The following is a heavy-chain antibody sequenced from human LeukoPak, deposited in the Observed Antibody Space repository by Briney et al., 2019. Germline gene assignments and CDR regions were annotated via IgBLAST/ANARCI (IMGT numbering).Heavy chain of an antibody. V-gene: IGHV2-5*02. CDR2: IYWDDDK. CDR1: GFSLSTRGVG. Sequence: SGPTLVNPTQTLTLTCTFSGFSLSTRGVGVGWIRQPPGKALEWLTLIYWDDDKRYSPSLKSRLTITKENSENQVVLTITNMDPVDTATYYCAHRRGDYDSRRAPFAYYFDYWGQGTLVTVSS. CDR3: AHRRGDYDSRRAPFAYYFDY. D-gene: IGHD3-22*01. J-gene: IGHJ4*02.